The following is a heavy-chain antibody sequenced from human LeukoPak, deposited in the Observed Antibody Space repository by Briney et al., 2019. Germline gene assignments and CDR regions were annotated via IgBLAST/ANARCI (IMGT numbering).Heavy chain of an antibody. J-gene: IGHJ5*02. CDR1: GGSISSSSYY. CDR2: IYYSGST. CDR3: ARSGGYYNWFDP. D-gene: IGHD3-3*01. V-gene: IGHV4-39*01. Sequence: SETLSLTCTVSGGSISSSSYYWGWIRQPPGKGLEWIGSIYYSGSTYYNPSLKSRVTISADTSKNQFSLKLNSVTAADTAVYYCARSGGYYNWFDPWGQGTLVTVSS.